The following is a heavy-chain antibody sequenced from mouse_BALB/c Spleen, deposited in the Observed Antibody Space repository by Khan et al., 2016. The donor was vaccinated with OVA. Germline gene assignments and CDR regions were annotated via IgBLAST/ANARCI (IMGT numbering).Heavy chain of an antibody. V-gene: IGHV1-9*01. CDR3: ARVEAIYDDYYQFSWFAY. D-gene: IGHD2-3*01. Sequence: QVQLQQSGAELMKPGASVKISCKATGYTFSSYWMDWVKQRPGHGLVWIGEILPGSGSTKYNEKFKGKATFTADTSSNTAYMQLSSLTSEDTAVDYCARVEAIYDDYYQFSWFAYWGQGTLVTVSA. CDR2: ILPGSGST. J-gene: IGHJ3*01. CDR1: GYTFSSYW.